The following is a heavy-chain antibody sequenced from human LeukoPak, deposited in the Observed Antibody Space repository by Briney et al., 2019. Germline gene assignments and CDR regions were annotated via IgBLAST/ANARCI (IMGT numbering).Heavy chain of an antibody. J-gene: IGHJ4*02. V-gene: IGHV3-7*03. CDR1: GFTFSSYW. CDR2: IKKDGSEK. CDR3: AKKGYAGSGTYSYYFDY. D-gene: IGHD3-10*01. Sequence: PGGSLRLSCAASGFTFSSYWMSWVRQAPGKGLEWVANIKKDGSEKYYVDAVKGRFTISRDNAKNSLYLQINSLRAEDTAVYYCAKKGYAGSGTYSYYFDYWGQGTLVTVSS.